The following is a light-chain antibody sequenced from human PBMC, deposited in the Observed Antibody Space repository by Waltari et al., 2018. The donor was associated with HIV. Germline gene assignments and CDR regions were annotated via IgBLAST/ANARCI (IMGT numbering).Light chain of an antibody. J-gene: IGLJ2*01. CDR2: EVS. Sequence: QSALTQPASVSGSPGQSITISCTGTSSDGGGYNYVSWYQQHPGKAPKLMIYEVSNRPSGVSNRFSGSKSGNTASLTISGLQAEDEADYYCSSYTSSSTLLFGGGTKLTVL. V-gene: IGLV2-14*01. CDR1: SSDGGGYNY. CDR3: SSYTSSSTLL.